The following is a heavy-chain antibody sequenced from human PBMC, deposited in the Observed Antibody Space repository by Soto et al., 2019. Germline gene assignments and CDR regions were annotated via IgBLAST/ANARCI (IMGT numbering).Heavy chain of an antibody. CDR3: ARAHPLLWFGELSQYYFDY. CDR2: IYYSGST. Sequence: SETLSLTCTVSGGSISSYYWSWIRQPPGKGLEWIGYIYYSGSTNYNPSLKSRVTISVDTSKNQFSLKLSSETAADTAVYYCARAHPLLWFGELSQYYFDYWGQGTLVTVSS. CDR1: GGSISSYY. V-gene: IGHV4-59*01. J-gene: IGHJ4*02. D-gene: IGHD3-10*01.